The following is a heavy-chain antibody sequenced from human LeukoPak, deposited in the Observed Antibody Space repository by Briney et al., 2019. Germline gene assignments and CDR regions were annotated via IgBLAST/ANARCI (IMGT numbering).Heavy chain of an antibody. CDR2: ISGSGGST. J-gene: IGHJ4*02. CDR3: AKDGVYSSSWTDY. Sequence: GGSLRLSCAASGFTFSTYAMSLVRQAPGKGLGWVSAISGSGGSTYYADSVKGRFTISRDNSKNTLYLQMNSLRAEDTAVYYCAKDGVYSSSWTDYWGQGTLVTVSS. CDR1: GFTFSTYA. D-gene: IGHD6-13*01. V-gene: IGHV3-23*01.